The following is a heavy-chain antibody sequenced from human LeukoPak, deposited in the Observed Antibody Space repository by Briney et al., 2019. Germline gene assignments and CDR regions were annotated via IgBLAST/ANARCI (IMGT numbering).Heavy chain of an antibody. D-gene: IGHD3-22*01. CDR3: ARGKDPSGYYYFDY. CDR2: IYHSGST. V-gene: IGHV4-30-2*01. CDR1: NYSITDGYS. J-gene: IGHJ4*02. Sequence: SETLSLTCSVSNYSITDGYSWSWIRQPPGKGLEWIGYIYHSGSTYYNPSLKSRVTISVDRSKNQFSLKLSSVTAADTAVYYCARGKDPSGYYYFDYWGQGTLVTVSS.